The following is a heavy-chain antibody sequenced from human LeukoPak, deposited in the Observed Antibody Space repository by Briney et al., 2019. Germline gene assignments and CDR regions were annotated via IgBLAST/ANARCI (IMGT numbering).Heavy chain of an antibody. CDR1: GFTFSSYA. Sequence: GGSLRLSCAASGFTFSSYAMHWVRQAPGKGLEWVAVISYDGSNKYYADSVKGRFTISRDNSKNTLYLQMNSLRAEDTAVYYCAKDGPYYYDSSGYSYFDYWGQGTLVTVSS. J-gene: IGHJ4*02. D-gene: IGHD3-22*01. CDR2: ISYDGSNK. V-gene: IGHV3-30-3*01. CDR3: AKDGPYYYDSSGYSYFDY.